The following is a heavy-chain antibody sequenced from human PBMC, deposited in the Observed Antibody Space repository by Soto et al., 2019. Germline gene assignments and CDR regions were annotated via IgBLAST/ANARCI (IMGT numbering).Heavy chain of an antibody. V-gene: IGHV3-33*01. J-gene: IGHJ6*02. CDR1: GFTFSSYG. Sequence: GGSLRLSCAASGFTFSSYGMHWVRQAPGKGLEWVAVIWYDGSNKYHADSVKGRFTISRDNSKNTLYLQMNSLRAEDTAVYYCARDRSYYDSSGYPLGGMDVWGQGTTVTVSS. D-gene: IGHD3-22*01. CDR2: IWYDGSNK. CDR3: ARDRSYYDSSGYPLGGMDV.